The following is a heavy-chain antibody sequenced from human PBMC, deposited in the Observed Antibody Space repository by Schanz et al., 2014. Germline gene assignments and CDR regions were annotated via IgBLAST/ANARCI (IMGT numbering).Heavy chain of an antibody. J-gene: IGHJ5*02. Sequence: QVQLVQSGAEVKKPGVSVKVSCQASGYTLKDHAMHWVRQAPGQSLEWLGWINPANGNTHYSPRLNGRASISSDTAASTVYLHFSSLKSDDTAVYYCARDLIAAAESWFDPWGQGTPITVSS. V-gene: IGHV1-3*01. CDR2: INPANGNT. D-gene: IGHD6-13*01. CDR1: GYTLKDHA. CDR3: ARDLIAAAESWFDP.